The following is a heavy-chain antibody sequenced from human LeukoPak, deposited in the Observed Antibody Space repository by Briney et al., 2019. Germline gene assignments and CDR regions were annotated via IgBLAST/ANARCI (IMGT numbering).Heavy chain of an antibody. Sequence: SETLSLTCTVSGGSISSYSWSWIRQPPGKGLERIGYIYYSGSTNYSPSLKSRVTISVDTSKNQLSLKLSSVTAADTAVYFCARVGSGWSFDYWGQGTLVTVSS. D-gene: IGHD6-19*01. V-gene: IGHV4-59*01. CDR2: IYYSGST. J-gene: IGHJ4*02. CDR1: GGSISSYS. CDR3: ARVGSGWSFDY.